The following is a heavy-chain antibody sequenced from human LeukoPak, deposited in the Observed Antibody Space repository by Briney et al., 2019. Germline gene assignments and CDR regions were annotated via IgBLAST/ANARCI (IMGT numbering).Heavy chain of an antibody. CDR3: ARAVSYYYMDV. V-gene: IGHV1-18*01. CDR1: GYTFNKYG. J-gene: IGHJ6*03. CDR2: ICSYNGNT. D-gene: IGHD4-23*01. Sequence: AAVTVSYTASGYTFNKYGISGVRQAPGQGGVWMEFICSYNGNTNYAHKLQGPVTMTTDTSTSTAYMELRSLRSDDTAVYYCARAVSYYYMDVWGKGTTVTVSS.